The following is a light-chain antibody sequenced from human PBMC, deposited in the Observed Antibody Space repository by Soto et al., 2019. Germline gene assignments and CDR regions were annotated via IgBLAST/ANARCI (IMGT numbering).Light chain of an antibody. J-gene: IGKJ5*01. CDR3: QYSDKLAKAIT. CDR2: DAS. CDR1: QSVSSN. Sequence: EIVMTQPPATLSWSPGERATRCCRPSQSVSSNLAWYQQKPGQAPRLLIYDASNRATGIPDRFSGSGSGTDFTLTISRLEPEDFAVYYCQYSDKLAKAITFGQGTRLE. V-gene: IGKV3D-20*02.